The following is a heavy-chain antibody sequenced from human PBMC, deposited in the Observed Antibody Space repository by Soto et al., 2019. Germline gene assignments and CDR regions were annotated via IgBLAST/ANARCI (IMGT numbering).Heavy chain of an antibody. CDR3: ARDVGGEFDY. D-gene: IGHD1-26*01. CDR2: INPDGSAT. Sequence: EVQLVESGGGLVQPGGSLRLSCAGSGFTLMTYWMHWVRQIPGKVLVWVSRINPDGSATRYADTVKGRFTISRDNAKNTLYLQMNSLRPEDTAVYYCARDVGGEFDYWGQGTLVTVSS. CDR1: GFTLMTYW. J-gene: IGHJ4*02. V-gene: IGHV3-74*01.